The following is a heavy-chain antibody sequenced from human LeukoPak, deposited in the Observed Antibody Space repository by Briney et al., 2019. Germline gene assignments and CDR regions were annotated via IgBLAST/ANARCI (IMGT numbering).Heavy chain of an antibody. V-gene: IGHV4-4*07. D-gene: IGHD6-19*01. CDR1: GGSMRSYY. J-gene: IGHJ4*02. CDR2: IQTSGTT. CDR3: ARDGGSGWYNY. Sequence: SETLSLTFSVSGGSMRSYYWNWIRQPAGKGLEWIGRIQTSGTTNYNPSLKSRMTMSVDTSKNQFSLKLTSVTAADTAVYYCARDGGSGWYNYWGQGTLVTVSS.